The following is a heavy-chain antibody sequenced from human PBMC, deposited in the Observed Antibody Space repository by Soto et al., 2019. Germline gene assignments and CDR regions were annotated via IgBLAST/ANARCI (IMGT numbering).Heavy chain of an antibody. CDR2: INAGNGNT. CDR3: ARGFGIRDGYNWRCYYYYYGMDV. J-gene: IGHJ6*02. Sequence: QVQLVQTGAEVKKPGASVKVSCKASGYTFTSYAMHWVRQAPGQRLVWMGWINAGNGNTKYSQKFHGRVTITRDTSASTAYMELSSLRSEDTAVYYCARGFGIRDGYNWRCYYYYYGMDVWGQGTTVTVSS. V-gene: IGHV1-3*01. D-gene: IGHD5-12*01. CDR1: GYTFTSYA.